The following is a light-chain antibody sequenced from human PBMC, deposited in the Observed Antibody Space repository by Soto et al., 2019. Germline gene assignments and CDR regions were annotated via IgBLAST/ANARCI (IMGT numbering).Light chain of an antibody. CDR3: TSYTTSVTWV. CDR2: DVS. CDR1: SS. J-gene: IGLJ3*02. Sequence: QSVLTQPASVSGSPGQSITISCAGASSVSWYQHRAGKAPKLILFDVSSRGSGVSNRFSGSISGNTALLTISGLQAEDEADYYCTSYTTSVTWVFGGGTKLTVL. V-gene: IGLV2-14*03.